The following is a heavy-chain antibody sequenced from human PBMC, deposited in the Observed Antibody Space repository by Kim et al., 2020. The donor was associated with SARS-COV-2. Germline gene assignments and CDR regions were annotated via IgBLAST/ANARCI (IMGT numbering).Heavy chain of an antibody. J-gene: IGHJ6*02. CDR1: GFTFSSYG. V-gene: IGHV3-33*01. CDR2: IWYDGSNK. CDR3: ARDLQVERSSTSCYHWVSCGMDV. Sequence: GGSLRLSCAASGFTFSSYGMHWVRQAPGKGLEWVAVIWYDGSNKYYADSVKGRFIISRDNSKNTLYLQMNSLRAEETAVYYCARDLQVERSSTSCYHWVSCGMDVWGQGTTVTVSS. D-gene: IGHD2-2*01.